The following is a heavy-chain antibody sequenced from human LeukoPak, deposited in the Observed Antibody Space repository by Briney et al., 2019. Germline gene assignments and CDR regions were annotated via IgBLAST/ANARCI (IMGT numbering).Heavy chain of an antibody. CDR3: ASALGNYYYGMDV. CDR2: ISSSSGTI. CDR1: GFTFSSYA. J-gene: IGHJ6*02. V-gene: IGHV3-48*01. Sequence: GGSLRLSCAASGFTFSSYAMSWVRQAPGKGLEWVSDISSSSGTIYYADSVKGRFTISRDNAKNSLHLQMNSLRAEDTAVYYCASALGNYYYGMDVWGQGTTVTVSS. D-gene: IGHD2/OR15-2a*01.